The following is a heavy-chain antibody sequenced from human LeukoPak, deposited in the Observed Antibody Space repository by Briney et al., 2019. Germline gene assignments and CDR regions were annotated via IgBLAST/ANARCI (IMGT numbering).Heavy chain of an antibody. V-gene: IGHV3-23*01. CDR3: AKDLFGHGWGLYYFDY. CDR1: RFTLTSYA. Sequence: GGSLRLSSAASRFTLTSYAMSWVRQAPGEGLHWVSTISASGRTPYYADSAKGRFTIPRDTSKNTRYLQLKTLGDDDTAVYYCAKDLFGHGWGLYYFDYGGQGTLVTVS. J-gene: IGHJ4*02. CDR2: ISASGRTP. D-gene: IGHD3-10*02.